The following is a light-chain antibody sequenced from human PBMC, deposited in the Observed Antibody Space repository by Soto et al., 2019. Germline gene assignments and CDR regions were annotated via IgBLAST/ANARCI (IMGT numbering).Light chain of an antibody. CDR1: SSDIGGYNS. CDR2: EVS. CDR3: SSYTTTSTLHV. J-gene: IGLJ1*01. Sequence: QSALTQPASVSGSPGQSITISCTGTSSDIGGYNSVSWYQQHPGKPPKHLIFEVSNRPSEVSNRVSGSKSGNTASLTISGLQAEDEADYYCSSYTTTSTLHVFGTGTKLTVL. V-gene: IGLV2-14*01.